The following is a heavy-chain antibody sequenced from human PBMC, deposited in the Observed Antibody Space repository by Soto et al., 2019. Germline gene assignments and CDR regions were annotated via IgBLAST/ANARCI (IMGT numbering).Heavy chain of an antibody. D-gene: IGHD3-9*01. CDR2: IYYSGST. V-gene: IGHV4-31*03. CDR3: ARVVVDYDILTGYSSADYFDY. Sequence: QVQLQESGPGLVKPSQTLSLTCTVSGGSISSGGYYWSWIRQHPGKGLEWIGYIYYSGSTYYNPSHKSRVTISVDTSKNQFSLKLSSVTAADTAVYYCARVVVDYDILTGYSSADYFDYWGQGTLVTVSS. CDR1: GGSISSGGYY. J-gene: IGHJ4*02.